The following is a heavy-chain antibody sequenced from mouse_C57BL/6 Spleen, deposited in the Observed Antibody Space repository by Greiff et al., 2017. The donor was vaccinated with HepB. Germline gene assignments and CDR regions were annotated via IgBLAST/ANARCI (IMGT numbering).Heavy chain of an antibody. Sequence: QVQLQQPGAELVKPGASVKLSCKASGYTFTSYGMHWVKQRPGQGLEWIGMIHPNSGSTNYNEKFKRKATLTVDKSSSTAYMQLSSLTSEDSAVYYCASNYYAMDYWGQGTSVTVSS. CDR1: GYTFTSYG. CDR2: IHPNSGST. J-gene: IGHJ4*01. V-gene: IGHV1-64*01. CDR3: ASNYYAMDY.